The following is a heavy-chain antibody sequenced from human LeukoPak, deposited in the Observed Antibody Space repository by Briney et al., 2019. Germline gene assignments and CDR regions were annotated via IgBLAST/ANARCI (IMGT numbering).Heavy chain of an antibody. CDR2: IYYSGST. J-gene: IGHJ4*02. CDR1: GGSISSYY. D-gene: IGHD3-22*01. V-gene: IGHV4-59*01. Sequence: SSETLSLTCTVSGGSISSYYWSWIRQPPGKGLEWIGCIYYSGSTNYNPSLKSRVTISVDTSKNQFSLKLSSVTAADTAVYYCARGGAYYYDSSGPEDYWGQGTLVTVSS. CDR3: ARGGAYYYDSSGPEDY.